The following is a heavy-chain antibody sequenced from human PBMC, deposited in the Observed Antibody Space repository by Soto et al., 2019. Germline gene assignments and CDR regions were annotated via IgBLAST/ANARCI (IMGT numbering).Heavy chain of an antibody. D-gene: IGHD3-10*01. CDR1: GYTFTGYY. CDR3: ARTYYYGSGSYLYGMVV. V-gene: IGHV1-2*02. J-gene: IGHJ6*02. CDR2: INPNSGGT. Sequence: ASVKVSCKASGYTFTGYYMHWVRQAPGQGLEWMGWINPNSGGTNYAQKFQGRVTMTRDTSISTAYMELSRLRSDDTAVYYCARTYYYGSGSYLYGMVVWGQGTTVTVSS.